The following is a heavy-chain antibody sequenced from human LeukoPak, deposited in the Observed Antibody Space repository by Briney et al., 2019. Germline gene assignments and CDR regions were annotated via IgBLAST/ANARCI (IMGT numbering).Heavy chain of an antibody. CDR3: ARQRPGYINDAFDI. CDR2: IYPGDSDT. D-gene: IGHD5-24*01. CDR1: GYSFSNEW. V-gene: IGHV5-51*01. Sequence: GESLKISCKASGYSFSNEWIGWVRQVPGKGLEWMGIIYPGDSDTRYSPSLQGQVTISADKSINTAFLQWSSLGASDTTIYFCARQRPGYINDAFDIWGQGTRVTVSS. J-gene: IGHJ3*02.